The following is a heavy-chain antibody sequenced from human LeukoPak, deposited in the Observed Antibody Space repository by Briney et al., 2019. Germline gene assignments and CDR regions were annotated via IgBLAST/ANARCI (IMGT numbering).Heavy chain of an antibody. D-gene: IGHD6-13*01. J-gene: IGHJ4*02. CDR1: GFTVSGNY. V-gene: IGHV3-66*01. Sequence: QSGGSLRLSCAASGFTVSGNYLSWVRQAPGKGLEWVSTIYAGGSTYYAGSVEGRFTISRDNSKNTLYLQMNTLRVEDTAVYYCARGIAAAASPDYWGQGTLVTVSS. CDR2: IYAGGST. CDR3: ARGIAAAASPDY.